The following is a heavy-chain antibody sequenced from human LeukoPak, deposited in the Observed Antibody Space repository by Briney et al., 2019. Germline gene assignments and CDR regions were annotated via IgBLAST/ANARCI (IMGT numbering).Heavy chain of an antibody. CDR3: ANLFESIRPRAAGSPPLYYYYYMDV. CDR2: IRYDGSNK. Sequence: GGSLRLSCAASGFTFSSYGMHWVRQAPGKGLEWVAFIRYDGSNKYYADSVKGRFTISRDNSKNTLYLQMNSLRAEDTAVYYCANLFESIRPRAAGSPPLYYYYYMDVWGKGTTVTVSS. J-gene: IGHJ6*03. D-gene: IGHD2-15*01. V-gene: IGHV3-30*02. CDR1: GFTFSSYG.